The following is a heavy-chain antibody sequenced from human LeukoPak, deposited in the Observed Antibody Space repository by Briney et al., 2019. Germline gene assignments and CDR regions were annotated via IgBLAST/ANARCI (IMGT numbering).Heavy chain of an antibody. J-gene: IGHJ3*02. V-gene: IGHV3-23*01. D-gene: IGHD3-22*01. CDR1: GFTFSSYA. Sequence: PGASLRLSCAASGFTFSSYAMSWVRQAPGKGLEGVSAISGSGGRTYYSDSVKGRFTISRDNSKNTLYLQMNSLRAEDTAVYYCAKDLAVVVIHAFDIWGQGTMVTVSS. CDR3: AKDLAVVVIHAFDI. CDR2: ISGSGGRT.